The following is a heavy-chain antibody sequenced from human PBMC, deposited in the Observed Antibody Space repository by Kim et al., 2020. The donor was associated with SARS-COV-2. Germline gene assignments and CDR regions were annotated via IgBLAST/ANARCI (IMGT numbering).Heavy chain of an antibody. Sequence: GGSLRLSCAASGFTFTSYTMNWVRQAPGKGLEWVSAITGSAAGTYYIDSVKGRFTISRDNSENTLYLQMNSLRAEEPAVYYCVKRYYYVSGSLDYWGQG. CDR3: VKRYYYVSGSLDY. D-gene: IGHD3-10*01. V-gene: IGHV3-23*01. CDR2: ITGSAAGT. J-gene: IGHJ4*02. CDR1: GFTFTSYT.